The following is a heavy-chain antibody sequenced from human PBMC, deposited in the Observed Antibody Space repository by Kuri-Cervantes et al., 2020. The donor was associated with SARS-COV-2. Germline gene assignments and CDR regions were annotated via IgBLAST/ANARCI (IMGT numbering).Heavy chain of an antibody. V-gene: IGHV4-34*01. CDR3: ARGGSMIVVRRYFDY. D-gene: IGHD3-22*01. Sequence: GSLRLSCAVYGGSFSGYYWSWIRQPPGKGLEWIGEINRSGSTNYNPSLKSRVTISVDTSKNQFSLKLSSVTAADTAVYYCARGGSMIVVRRYFDYWGQGTLVTVSS. CDR1: GGSFSGYY. CDR2: INRSGST. J-gene: IGHJ4*02.